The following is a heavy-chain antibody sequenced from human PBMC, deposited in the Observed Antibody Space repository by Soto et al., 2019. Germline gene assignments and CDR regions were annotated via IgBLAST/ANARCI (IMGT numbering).Heavy chain of an antibody. CDR2: ISGSGGST. D-gene: IGHD3-22*01. J-gene: IGHJ4*02. Sequence: GGSLRLSCAASGFTFSNYARSWVRQPPGKGLECVSAISGSGGSTYYADSVKGRFTISRDNSKNMLYLQMNSVRAEDTAVYYCAKDYYDSSGYSYFDYWGQGTQVTVYS. V-gene: IGHV3-23*01. CDR3: AKDYYDSSGYSYFDY. CDR1: GFTFSNYA.